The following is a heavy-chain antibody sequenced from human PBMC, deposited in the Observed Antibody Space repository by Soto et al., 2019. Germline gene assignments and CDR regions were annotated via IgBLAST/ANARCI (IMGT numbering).Heavy chain of an antibody. CDR2: VHYNGNT. Sequence: SETLSLTCTVSGGSISSYYWSWIRQPPGKGLEWIGNVHYNGNTKYSPSLKSRVTMSVDTSKNHFSLRLISVTAADTAIYFCAREGNLGRWLQPLDFWGQGTLVTVPS. V-gene: IGHV4-59*01. D-gene: IGHD5-12*01. CDR3: AREGNLGRWLQPLDF. J-gene: IGHJ4*02. CDR1: GGSISSYY.